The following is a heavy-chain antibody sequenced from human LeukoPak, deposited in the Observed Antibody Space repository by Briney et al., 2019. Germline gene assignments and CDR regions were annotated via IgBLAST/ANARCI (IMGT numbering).Heavy chain of an antibody. J-gene: IGHJ1*01. V-gene: IGHV3-20*04. CDR2: ISLNGGSR. CDR3: VRSITMFQH. CDR1: GFTFDEYG. D-gene: IGHD3-10*01. Sequence: GGPLRLSRAASGFTFDEYGMSWVRQAPGKGLEWVSGISLNGGSRGYADSVKGRFTISRDNAKNSLYLQMNSLRVEDTALYYCVRSITMFQHWGQGTLVTVSS.